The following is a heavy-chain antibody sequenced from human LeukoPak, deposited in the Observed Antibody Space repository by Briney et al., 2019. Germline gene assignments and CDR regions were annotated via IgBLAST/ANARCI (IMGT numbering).Heavy chain of an antibody. CDR1: GFTFSSFE. D-gene: IGHD3-22*01. CDR2: ISSSGSSI. Sequence: PGGSLRLSCAASGFTFSSFEMNWVRQAPGKGLEWVSYISSSGSSIYYADSVKGRFTISRDNAENSLNLQMNSLRAEDTAVYYCARKHYYDSSGYPSLGYWGQGTLVTVSS. CDR3: ARKHYYDSSGYPSLGY. V-gene: IGHV3-48*03. J-gene: IGHJ4*02.